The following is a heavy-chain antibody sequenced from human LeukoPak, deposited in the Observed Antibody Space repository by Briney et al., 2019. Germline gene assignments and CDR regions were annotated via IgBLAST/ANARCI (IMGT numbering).Heavy chain of an antibody. Sequence: GASVKVSCKASGYTFTSYAMHWVRQAPGQRLEWMGWSNAGNGNTKYSQEFQGRVTLTTDTSTSTAYMELSSLRSDDTAVYYCARDDNYGIFVNVDYWGQGTLVTVSS. V-gene: IGHV1-3*02. CDR2: SNAGNGNT. CDR1: GYTFTSYA. J-gene: IGHJ4*02. CDR3: ARDDNYGIFVNVDY. D-gene: IGHD4-11*01.